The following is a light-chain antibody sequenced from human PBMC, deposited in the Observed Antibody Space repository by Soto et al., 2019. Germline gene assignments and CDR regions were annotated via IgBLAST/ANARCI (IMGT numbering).Light chain of an antibody. CDR1: QGVGNKY. CDR2: AAS. Sequence: EIALTQSPGTLSLSPGERATLSCRASQGVGNKYLAWYQQRPGQAPSLLIYAASSRATGVPDRFSGSGSGKDFTLIISRLEPEDFAVYYCQQYTNAHGITFGQGTRLEIK. J-gene: IGKJ5*01. CDR3: QQYTNAHGIT. V-gene: IGKV3-20*01.